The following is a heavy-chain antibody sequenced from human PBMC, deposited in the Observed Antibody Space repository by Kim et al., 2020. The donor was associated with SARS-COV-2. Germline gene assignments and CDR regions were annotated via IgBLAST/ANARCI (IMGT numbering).Heavy chain of an antibody. V-gene: IGHV3-30*04. D-gene: IGHD5-18*01. CDR3: ARGVRGYSYGPISDY. CDR1: GFTFSSYA. J-gene: IGHJ4*02. CDR2: ISYDGSNK. Sequence: GGSLRLSCAASGFTFSSYAMHWVRQAPGKGLEWVAVISYDGSNKYYADSVKGRFTISRDNSKNTLYLQMNSLRAEDTAVYYCARGVRGYSYGPISDYWGQGTLVTVSS.